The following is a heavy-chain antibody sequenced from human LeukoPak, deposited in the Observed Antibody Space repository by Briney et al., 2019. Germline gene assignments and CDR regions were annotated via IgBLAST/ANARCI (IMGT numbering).Heavy chain of an antibody. D-gene: IGHD6-19*01. CDR1: GGSFSGYY. Sequence: PSETLSLTCAVYGGSFSGYYWSWIRQPPGKGLEWIGEINHSGSTNYNPSLKSRVTISVDTSKNQFSLKLSSVTAADTAVYYCARDSGSGWYPTPFDYWGQGTLVTVSS. V-gene: IGHV4-34*01. J-gene: IGHJ4*02. CDR2: INHSGST. CDR3: ARDSGSGWYPTPFDY.